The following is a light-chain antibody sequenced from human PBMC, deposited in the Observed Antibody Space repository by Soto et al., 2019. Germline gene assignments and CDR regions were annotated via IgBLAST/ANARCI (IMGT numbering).Light chain of an antibody. CDR3: QSYDSSPSGGV. J-gene: IGLJ3*02. V-gene: IGLV1-40*01. CDR2: GNS. Sequence: QAVVTQPPSVSGAPGQRVTISCTGSSSNIGAGYDVHWYQQLPGTAPKLLIYGNSNRPSGVPDRFSGSKSGTSASLAITGLQAEDEADYYCQSYDSSPSGGVFGGGTKLTVL. CDR1: SSNIGAGYD.